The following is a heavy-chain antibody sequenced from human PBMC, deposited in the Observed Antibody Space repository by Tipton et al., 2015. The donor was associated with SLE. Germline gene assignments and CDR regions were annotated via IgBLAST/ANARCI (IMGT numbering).Heavy chain of an antibody. CDR1: GGSFSGYY. D-gene: IGHD3-3*01. V-gene: IGHV4-34*01. Sequence: TLSLTCAVYGGSFSGYYWSWIRQPPGKGLEWIGEINHSGSTNYNPSLKSRVTISIDTSKNQFSLKLSSVTAADTSVYYCARGKDYDFWSGYYRREASDIWGQVTMVTVSS. J-gene: IGHJ3*02. CDR3: ARGKDYDFWSGYYRREASDI. CDR2: INHSGST.